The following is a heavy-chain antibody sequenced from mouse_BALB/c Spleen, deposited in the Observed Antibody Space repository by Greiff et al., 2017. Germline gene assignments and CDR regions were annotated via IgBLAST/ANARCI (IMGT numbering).Heavy chain of an antibody. CDR1: GYTFTDYA. CDR3: ARDYRPYAMDY. CDR2: ISTYYGDA. D-gene: IGHD2-14*01. J-gene: IGHJ4*01. Sequence: VQLQQSGAELVRPGVSVKISCKGSGYTFTDYAMHWVKQSHAKSLEWIGVISTYYGDASYNQKFKGKATMTVDKSSSTAYMELARLTSEDSAIYYCARDYRPYAMDYWGQGTSVTVSS. V-gene: IGHV1S137*01.